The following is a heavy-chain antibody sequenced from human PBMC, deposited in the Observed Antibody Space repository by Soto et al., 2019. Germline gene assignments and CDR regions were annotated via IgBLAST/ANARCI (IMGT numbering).Heavy chain of an antibody. V-gene: IGHV1-46*01. Sequence: ASVKGSCKASGYTLTHYYMHWVRQAPGQGPEWVGVINPSTLVTNYTPSLKGRVTMSLDRSNNQVSLKLSSVTAADTAVYFCARDVAHGYTENVWGQGTMVTVSS. J-gene: IGHJ3*01. CDR3: ARDVAHGYTENV. CDR2: INPSTLVT. CDR1: GYTLTHYY. D-gene: IGHD5-18*01.